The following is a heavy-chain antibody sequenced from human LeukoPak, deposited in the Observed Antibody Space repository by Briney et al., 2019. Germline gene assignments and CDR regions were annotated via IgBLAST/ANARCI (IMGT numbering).Heavy chain of an antibody. CDR2: IRYDGTNK. V-gene: IGHV3-30*02. CDR3: APSRGYQLLGGADAFDI. CDR1: GFTFSSYG. J-gene: IGHJ3*02. D-gene: IGHD2-2*01. Sequence: GGSLRLSCAVSGFTFSSYGMHWVRQAPGKGLEWVAFIRYDGTNKYYADSVKGRFTISRDNSKNTLYLQMNSLRAEDTAVYYCAPSRGYQLLGGADAFDIWGQGTMVTVSS.